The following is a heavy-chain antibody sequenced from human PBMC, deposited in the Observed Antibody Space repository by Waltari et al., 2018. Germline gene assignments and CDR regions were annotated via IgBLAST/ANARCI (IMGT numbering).Heavy chain of an antibody. J-gene: IGHJ4*02. V-gene: IGHV3-21*01. CDR2: ISSSSSYI. CDR3: ARGSRDGYNSGDY. D-gene: IGHD5-12*01. CDR1: GFTFSSYS. Sequence: EVQLVESGGGLVQPGGSLRLSCAASGFTFSSYSMNWVRQAPGKGLGWVSAISSSSSYIYYADSVKGRFTISRDNAKNSLYLQMNSLRAEDTAVYYCARGSRDGYNSGDYWGQGTLVTVSS.